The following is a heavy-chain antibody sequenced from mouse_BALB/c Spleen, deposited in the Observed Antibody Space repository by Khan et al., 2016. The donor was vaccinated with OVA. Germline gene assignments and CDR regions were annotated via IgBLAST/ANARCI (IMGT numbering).Heavy chain of an antibody. D-gene: IGHD2-4*01. CDR3: AREGLRGVARDY. Sequence: QVQLQQSGPDLVKPGALVKISCKASGYTFTSYDINWVKQRPGQGLEWIGWIYPGDGSTKYNEKFKGKTTLTADKSSSTAYMHLSSLTSESSAVYFCAREGLRGVARDYWGQGTSVTVSS. J-gene: IGHJ4*01. CDR1: GYTFTSYD. CDR2: IYPGDGST. V-gene: IGHV1S56*01.